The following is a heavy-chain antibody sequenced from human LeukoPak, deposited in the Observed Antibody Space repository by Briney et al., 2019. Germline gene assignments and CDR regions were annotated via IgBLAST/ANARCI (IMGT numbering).Heavy chain of an antibody. D-gene: IGHD6-19*01. V-gene: IGHV3-48*03. CDR3: ARGSVAGNYYYYGMDV. Sequence: GSLRLSCAASGFTFSSYEMNWVRQAPGKGLEWVSYISSSGSTIYYADSVKGRFTISRDNAKNSLYLQMNSLRAEDTAVYYCARGSVAGNYYYYGMDVWGQGTTVTVSS. CDR1: GFTFSSYE. CDR2: ISSSGSTI. J-gene: IGHJ6*02.